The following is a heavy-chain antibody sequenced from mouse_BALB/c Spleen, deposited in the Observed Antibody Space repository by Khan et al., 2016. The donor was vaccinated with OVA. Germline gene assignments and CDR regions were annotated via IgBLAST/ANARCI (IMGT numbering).Heavy chain of an antibody. CDR3: TRHGYVAWFTY. J-gene: IGHJ3*01. D-gene: IGHD2-14*01. CDR2: IDPFSGGT. Sequence: VQLQQSGPELMKPGASVKISCKASGYSFTTYYIHWVMQSHGTSLEWIGYIDPFSGGTTYTQKFKGKATLTVDKSSSTAYIHLTNLTSEDSAVYYCTRHGYVAWFTYWGQGTLVTVSA. V-gene: IGHV1S135*01. CDR1: GYSFTTYY.